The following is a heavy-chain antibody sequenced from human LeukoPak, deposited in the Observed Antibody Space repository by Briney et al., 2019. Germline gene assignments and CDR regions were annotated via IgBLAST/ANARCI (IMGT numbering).Heavy chain of an antibody. Sequence: PGGSLRLSCAASGFTFSSYGMHWVRQAPGKGLEWVAVFWYDGSTKYYADSVEGRFTISRDNSKSTLYLQMTSLRAEDTALYYCARDKTTLGTVDAFDISGQGTMVTVSS. CDR2: FWYDGSTK. V-gene: IGHV3-33*01. CDR3: ARDKTTLGTVDAFDI. J-gene: IGHJ3*02. CDR1: GFTFSSYG. D-gene: IGHD1-1*01.